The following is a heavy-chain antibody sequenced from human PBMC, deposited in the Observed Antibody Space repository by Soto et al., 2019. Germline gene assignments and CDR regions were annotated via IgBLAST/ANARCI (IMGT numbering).Heavy chain of an antibody. J-gene: IGHJ6*02. CDR2: IIPIFGTA. Sequence: SVKVSCKASGGTFSSYAISWVRQAPGQGLEWMGGIIPIFGTANYAQKFQGRVTITADESTSTAYMELSSLRSEDTAVYYCARDWYSSSWYYYYGMDVWGQGTTVTVSS. CDR1: GGTFSSYA. V-gene: IGHV1-69*13. CDR3: ARDWYSSSWYYYYGMDV. D-gene: IGHD6-13*01.